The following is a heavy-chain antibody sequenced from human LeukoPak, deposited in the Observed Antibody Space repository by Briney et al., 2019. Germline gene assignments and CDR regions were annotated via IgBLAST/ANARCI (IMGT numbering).Heavy chain of an antibody. J-gene: IGHJ6*03. CDR3: ARQKKSFYVVYYYYMDV. CDR2: IYHRGST. V-gene: IGHV4-38-2*02. D-gene: IGHD2-15*01. CDR1: GYSISNGYY. Sequence: SSETLSLTCTVSGYSISNGYYWGWIRQPPGKGLKWVGSIYHRGSTYYNPSLKSRVTISVDTSKNQFSLKLSSVTAADTAVYYCARQKKSFYVVYYYYMDVWGKGTTVTVSS.